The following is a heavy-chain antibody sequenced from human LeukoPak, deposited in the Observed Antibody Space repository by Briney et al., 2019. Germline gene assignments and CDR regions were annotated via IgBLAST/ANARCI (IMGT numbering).Heavy chain of an antibody. CDR2: INQDGSQK. J-gene: IGHJ4*02. CDR3: ARDHDGKDC. Sequence: GGSLRLSCAASGFTFSSYSMNWVRQAPGKGLEWVTNINQDGSQKDYEDSVKGRFTVSRDNAKNSLYLHMNGLRADDTAIYYCARDHDGKDCWGQGTLVTVSS. CDR1: GFTFSSYS. V-gene: IGHV3-7*01. D-gene: IGHD1-1*01.